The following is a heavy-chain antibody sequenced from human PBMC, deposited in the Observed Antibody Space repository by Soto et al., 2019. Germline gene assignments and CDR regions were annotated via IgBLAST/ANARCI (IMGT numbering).Heavy chain of an antibody. CDR2: IYYSGST. V-gene: IGHV4-61*01. CDR3: ARGGDYYDSSGSNWFDP. D-gene: IGHD3-22*01. J-gene: IGHJ5*02. CDR1: GGSVSSGSYY. Sequence: PSETLSLTCTVSGGSVSSGSYYWSWIRQPPGKGLEWIGYIYYSGSTNYNPSLKSRVTISVDTSKNQFSLELSSVTAADTAVYYCARGGDYYDSSGSNWFDPWGQGTLVTVSS.